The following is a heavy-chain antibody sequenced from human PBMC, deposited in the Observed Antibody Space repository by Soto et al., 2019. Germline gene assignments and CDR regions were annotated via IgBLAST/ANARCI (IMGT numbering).Heavy chain of an antibody. D-gene: IGHD2-21*02. CDR2: IYYSGRT. CDR1: GGSISSGGYY. Sequence: QVQLQESGPGLVKPSQTLSLTCTVSGGSISSGGYYWSWIRQHPGKGLEWIGYIYYSGRTYYNPSLKSGLTISVNTTKNHFSLKLSSVPAADTAVYYCAGVESTVVTPPYYFVYWGQEPQVTVSS. J-gene: IGHJ4*02. V-gene: IGHV4-31*03. CDR3: AGVESTVVTPPYYFVY.